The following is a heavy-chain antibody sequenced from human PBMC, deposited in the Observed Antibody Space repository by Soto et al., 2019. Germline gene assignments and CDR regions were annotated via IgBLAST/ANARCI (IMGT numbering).Heavy chain of an antibody. CDR2: IYYDGSNR. CDR3: ARDFCTNGVCYYFFDY. CDR1: GFTFGTYA. Sequence: GGSLRLSCAASGFTFGTYAMHWVRQAPGKGLEWVAVIYYDGSNRYYGDAVKGRFTISRDNSKSTLYLQMSSLRAEDTAVYYCARDFCTNGVCYYFFDYWGHGTPVTVSS. V-gene: IGHV3-33*01. D-gene: IGHD2-8*01. J-gene: IGHJ4*01.